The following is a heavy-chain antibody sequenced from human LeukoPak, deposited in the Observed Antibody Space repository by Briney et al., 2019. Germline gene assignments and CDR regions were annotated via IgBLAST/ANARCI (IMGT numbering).Heavy chain of an antibody. CDR2: ITGNGDAA. V-gene: IGHV3-23*01. CDR3: AKLIKLSGSSHVDY. D-gene: IGHD1-26*01. J-gene: IGHJ4*02. CDR1: GFIFTNYA. Sequence: TGGSLRLSCAASGFIFTNYAMSWVRQAPGKGLEWVSTITGNGDAAYYADSVKGRFTISRDNSKNTLYLQMNSLRVEDTAVYYCAKLIKLSGSSHVDYWGQGTLVTVSS.